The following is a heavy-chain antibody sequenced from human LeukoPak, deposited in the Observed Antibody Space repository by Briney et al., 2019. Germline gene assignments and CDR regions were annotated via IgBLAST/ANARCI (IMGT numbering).Heavy chain of an antibody. CDR1: GYSISSGYY. D-gene: IGHD3-10*02. V-gene: IGHV4-38-2*02. J-gene: IGHJ4*02. Sequence: PSETLSLTCTVSGYSISSGYYWGWIRQPPGKGLEWIGSIYHSGSTNYNPSLKSRVTISVDTSKNQFSLKLSSVTAADTAVYYCARVFVRFGWYFDYWGQGTLVTVSS. CDR3: ARVFVRFGWYFDY. CDR2: IYHSGST.